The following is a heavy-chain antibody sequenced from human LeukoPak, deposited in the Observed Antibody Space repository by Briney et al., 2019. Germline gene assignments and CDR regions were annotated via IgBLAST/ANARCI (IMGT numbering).Heavy chain of an antibody. Sequence: PGGSLRLSCAASGFTFSSYWMSWVRQAPGKGLEWVANIKQDGSEKYYVDSVKGRFTISRDNAKNSLYLQMNSLRAEDTAVYYCAQGAMVRGARSSNYWGQGTLVTVSS. CDR2: IKQDGSEK. CDR1: GFTFSSYW. D-gene: IGHD3-10*01. CDR3: AQGAMVRGARSSNY. V-gene: IGHV3-7*03. J-gene: IGHJ4*02.